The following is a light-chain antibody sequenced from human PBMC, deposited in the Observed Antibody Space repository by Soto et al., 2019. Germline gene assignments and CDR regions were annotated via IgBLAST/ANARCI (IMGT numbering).Light chain of an antibody. Sequence: EIVLTQSPATLSLSPGERATLSCRASQSVSSSLAWYQQKPGQAPRLLIYGASKRAPGIPVRFSASGSGTDFSLTISSLEPEDFAVYSCQHRTNWEYTFGQGTK. V-gene: IGKV3-11*01. CDR2: GAS. CDR1: QSVSSS. J-gene: IGKJ2*01. CDR3: QHRTNWEYT.